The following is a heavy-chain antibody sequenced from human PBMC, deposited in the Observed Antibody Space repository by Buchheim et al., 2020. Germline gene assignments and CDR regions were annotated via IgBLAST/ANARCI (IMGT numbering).Heavy chain of an antibody. J-gene: IGHJ4*02. CDR3: AGYRAVAGLRYYFDY. V-gene: IGHV4-59*01. Sequence: QVQLQESGPGLVKPSETLSLTCTDSGGSISSYYWSWIRQPPGKGLEWIGYIYYSGSTNYNPSLKSRVTISVDTSKNQFSLKLSSVTAADTAVYYCAGYRAVAGLRYYFDYWGQGTL. CDR2: IYYSGST. CDR1: GGSISSYY. D-gene: IGHD6-19*01.